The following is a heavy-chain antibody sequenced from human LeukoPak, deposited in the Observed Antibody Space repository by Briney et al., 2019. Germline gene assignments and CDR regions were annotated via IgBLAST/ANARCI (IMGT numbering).Heavy chain of an antibody. V-gene: IGHV4-34*01. D-gene: IGHD3-3*01. Sequence: SETLSLTCAVYGGSFSGYYWSWIRQPPGKGLEWIGEINHSGSTNYNPSLKSRVTISVDTSKNQFSLKLSPVTAADTAVYYCAGGRSFGVFRYWGQGTLVTVSS. CDR3: AGGRSFGVFRY. CDR2: INHSGST. J-gene: IGHJ4*02. CDR1: GGSFSGYY.